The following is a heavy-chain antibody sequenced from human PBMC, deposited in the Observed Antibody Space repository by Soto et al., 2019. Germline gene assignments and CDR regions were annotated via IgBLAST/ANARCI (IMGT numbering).Heavy chain of an antibody. CDR2: ISSDGKT. J-gene: IGHJ4*02. V-gene: IGHV3-66*01. CDR3: TRDTLGGAYDSCH. D-gene: IGHD3-3*01. CDR1: GFTVSNFF. Sequence: EVQLVESGGGLVQPGGSLRLSCEASGFTVSNFFMNWVRQAPGKGLEWVSVISSDGKTYYAASVESRFTISRDNSKNTLELEMNSLRAGDKAVYHCTRDTLGGAYDSCHRGQGTLGTVAS.